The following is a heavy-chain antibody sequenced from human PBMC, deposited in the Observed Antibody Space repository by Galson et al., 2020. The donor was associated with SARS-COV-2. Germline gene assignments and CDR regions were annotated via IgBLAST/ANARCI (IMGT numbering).Heavy chain of an antibody. J-gene: IGHJ4*02. CDR2: IWYDGSNK. V-gene: IGHV3-33*01. Sequence: GESLKISCAASGFTFSSYGMHWVRQAPGKGLEWVAVIWYDGSNKYYADSVKGRFTISRDNSKNTLYLQMNSLRAEDTAVYYCARDYQWLRSLDYWGQGTLVTVSS. D-gene: IGHD5-12*01. CDR3: ARDYQWLRSLDY. CDR1: GFTFSSYG.